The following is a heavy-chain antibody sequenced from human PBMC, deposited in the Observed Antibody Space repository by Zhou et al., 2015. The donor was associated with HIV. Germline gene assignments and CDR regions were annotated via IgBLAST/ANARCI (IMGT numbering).Heavy chain of an antibody. V-gene: IGHV1-69*01. D-gene: IGHD3-22*01. CDR3: ARSSGNYDFAFDV. CDR2: IIPNLHIT. Sequence: QVQLVQSGAGVKKPGSSVKVSCKPSGGSFSNFGFNWVRQAPGQGLEWMGGIIPNLHITKHAQKFQDRVTFTADDSTSTVYMELSTLRSEDAAVYYCARSSGNYDFAFDVWGQGTRLIVSS. J-gene: IGHJ3*01. CDR1: GGSFSNFG.